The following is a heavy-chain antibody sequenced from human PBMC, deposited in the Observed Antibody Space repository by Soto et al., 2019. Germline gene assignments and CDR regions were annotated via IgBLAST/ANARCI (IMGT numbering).Heavy chain of an antibody. CDR2: ISGGGDAA. CDR3: ARKVPGSTSRPDYWYFDL. J-gene: IGHJ2*01. D-gene: IGHD3-10*01. V-gene: IGHV3-23*01. CDR1: GFTFINFA. Sequence: VQLLESGGGLVQPGGSLRLSCAGSGFTFINFAMNWVRQAPGRGLEWVSTISGGGDAAFFADSVRGRFTISRDNSKDTVTLQTNSLGVDDTAVYYCARKVPGSTSRPDYWYFDLWGRGTLVTVSS.